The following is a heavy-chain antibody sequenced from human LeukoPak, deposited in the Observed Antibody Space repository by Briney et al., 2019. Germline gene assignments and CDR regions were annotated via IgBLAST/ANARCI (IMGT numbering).Heavy chain of an antibody. CDR2: ISSSSSTI. CDR1: GFTFSSYR. Sequence: PGGSLRLSCAASGFTFSSYRMNWVRQAPGKGLEWVSYISSSSSTIYYADSVKGRFTISRDNSKNTLYLQMNSLRAEDTAVYYCAKVESSIAAAGTGAFDIWGQGTMVTVSS. CDR3: AKVESSIAAAGTGAFDI. J-gene: IGHJ3*02. V-gene: IGHV3-48*01. D-gene: IGHD6-13*01.